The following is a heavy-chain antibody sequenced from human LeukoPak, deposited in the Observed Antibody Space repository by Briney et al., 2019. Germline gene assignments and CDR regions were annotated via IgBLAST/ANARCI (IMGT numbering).Heavy chain of an antibody. CDR3: AKDQVPYQLLKVYYFDY. V-gene: IGHV3-23*01. CDR1: GFTFSSYA. Sequence: GGSLRLSCAASGFTFSSYAMSWVRQAPGKGLEWVSAISGSGGSTYYADSVKGRFTISRDNSKNTLYLQMNSLRAEDTAVYYCAKDQVPYQLLKVYYFDYWGQGTLVTVSS. D-gene: IGHD2-2*01. J-gene: IGHJ4*02. CDR2: ISGSGGST.